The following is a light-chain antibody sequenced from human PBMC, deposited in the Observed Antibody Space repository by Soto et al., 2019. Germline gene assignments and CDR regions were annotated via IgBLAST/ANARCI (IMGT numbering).Light chain of an antibody. V-gene: IGKV1-5*03. Sequence: DIHLTQSPSTLSASVGDRVTITCRASQSISSWLAWYQQKPGKAPKLLIYKASTLESGVPSRFSGSGSGTEVTLTISSLQPDEFAIYYCQHWVYYMLTFGHGAKVVIK. J-gene: IGKJ1*01. CDR1: QSISSW. CDR2: KAS. CDR3: QHWVYYMLT.